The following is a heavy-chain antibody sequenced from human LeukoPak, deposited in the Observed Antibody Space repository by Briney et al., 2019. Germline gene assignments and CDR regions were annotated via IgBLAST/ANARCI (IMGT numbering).Heavy chain of an antibody. D-gene: IGHD3-10*01. V-gene: IGHV3-23*01. CDR3: AKPLWFGELLPY. Sequence: GGSLRLSCAGSGFTFSNYGMSWVRQAPGKGLEWVSTISGSGGSTYYADSVKGRLTISRDNSKNTLYLQMNSLRAEDTAVYYCAKPLWFGELLPYWGQGSLVTVSS. CDR1: GFTFSNYG. CDR2: ISGSGGST. J-gene: IGHJ4*02.